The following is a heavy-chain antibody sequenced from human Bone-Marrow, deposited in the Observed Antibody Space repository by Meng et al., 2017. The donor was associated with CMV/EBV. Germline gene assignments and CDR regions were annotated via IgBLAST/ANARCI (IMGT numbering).Heavy chain of an antibody. J-gene: IGHJ4*02. CDR2: INWNGGST. CDR1: GFTFSSYW. CDR3: ARDFWGGLDY. Sequence: GGSLRLSCAASGFTFSSYWMSWVRQAPGKGLEWVSGINWNGGSTGYADSVKGRFTISRDNAKNSLYLQMNSLRAEDTALYYFARDFWGGLDYWGQGTLVTVAS. D-gene: IGHD3-16*01. V-gene: IGHV3-20*04.